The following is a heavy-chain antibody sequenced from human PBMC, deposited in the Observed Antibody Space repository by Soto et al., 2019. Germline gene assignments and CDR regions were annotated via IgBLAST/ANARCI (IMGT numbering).Heavy chain of an antibody. CDR2: IYHSGST. V-gene: IGHV4-30-2*01. CDR1: GGSISSGGYS. CDR3: ARAIPYYDSSGSPPKDFDY. D-gene: IGHD3-22*01. J-gene: IGHJ4*02. Sequence: SETLSLTCAVSGGSISSGGYSWNWIRQPPGKGLEWVGCIYHSGSTYYNPSLKSRVTISVDRSKHQFSLNLSSVTAADTAVYYCARAIPYYDSSGSPPKDFDYWGQGTLVTVSS.